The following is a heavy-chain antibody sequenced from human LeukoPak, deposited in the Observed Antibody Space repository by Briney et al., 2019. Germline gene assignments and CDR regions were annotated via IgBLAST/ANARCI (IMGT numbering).Heavy chain of an antibody. CDR2: ISYDGSNK. D-gene: IGHD6-19*01. Sequence: GGSLRLSCAASGFTFSSYAMHWVRQAPGKGLEWVAVISYDGSNKYYADSVKGRFTISGDNSKNTLYLQMNSLRAEDTAVYYCATSSGWSRSLSFFDYWGQGTLVTVSS. V-gene: IGHV3-30-3*01. CDR1: GFTFSSYA. J-gene: IGHJ4*02. CDR3: ATSSGWSRSLSFFDY.